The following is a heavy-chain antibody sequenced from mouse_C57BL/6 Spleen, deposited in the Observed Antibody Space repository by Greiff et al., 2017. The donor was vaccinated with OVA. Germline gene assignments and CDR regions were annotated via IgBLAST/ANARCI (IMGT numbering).Heavy chain of an antibody. CDR2: ISSGSSTI. V-gene: IGHV5-17*01. CDR3: ARGAWFAY. CDR1: GFTFSDYG. J-gene: IGHJ3*01. Sequence: EVQLVESGGGLVKPGGSLKLSCAASGFTFSDYGMHWVRQAPEKGLEWVAYISSGSSTISYADTVKGRFTISRDNAKNTLFLQMTSLRSEDTAMYYCARGAWFAYWGKGTLVTVSA.